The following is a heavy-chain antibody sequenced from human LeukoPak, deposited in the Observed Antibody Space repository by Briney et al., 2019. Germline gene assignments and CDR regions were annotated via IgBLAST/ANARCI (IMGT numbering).Heavy chain of an antibody. CDR1: GFNVDTSY. D-gene: IGHD6-13*01. V-gene: IGHV3-66*01. J-gene: IGHJ6*03. CDR2: IYSGGST. CDR3: ARDSYSSSWYSPGWYYYMDV. Sequence: GGSLRLSCATSGFNVDTSYMSWVRQAPGKGPEWVSVIYSGGSTYYADSVKGRFTISRDESKTTLFLQMNSLRDEDTAVYYCARDSYSSSWYSPGWYYYMDVWGKGTTVTISS.